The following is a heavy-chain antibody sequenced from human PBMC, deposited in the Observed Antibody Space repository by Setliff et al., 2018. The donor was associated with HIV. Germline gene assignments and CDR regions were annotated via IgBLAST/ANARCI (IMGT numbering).Heavy chain of an antibody. Sequence: GSLRLSCAASGFSVSSNYMSWVRQTPGKGLEWVSFISSGGSTHYADSVKGRFTISRDNSNNTLYLQMNSLRAEDTAVYYCVRDRRRIVGARREPYAFDIWGQGTMVTVSS. CDR1: GFSVSSNY. CDR3: VRDRRRIVGARREPYAFDI. V-gene: IGHV3-53*01. CDR2: ISSGGST. J-gene: IGHJ3*02. D-gene: IGHD1-26*01.